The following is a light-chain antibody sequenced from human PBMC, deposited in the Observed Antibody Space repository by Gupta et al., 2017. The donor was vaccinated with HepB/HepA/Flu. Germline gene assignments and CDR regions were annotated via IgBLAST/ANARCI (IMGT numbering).Light chain of an antibody. Sequence: SYELAQPPPVSVSPGQAASITCSGDKSGDKYACWYQQKPGQSPVLVMYQDNKRPSGIPERFSGSNSGNTATLTIGGTQAMDEADYYCQAWDSSWVFGGGTKLTVL. CDR1: KSGDKY. CDR2: QDN. V-gene: IGLV3-1*01. J-gene: IGLJ3*02. CDR3: QAWDSSWV.